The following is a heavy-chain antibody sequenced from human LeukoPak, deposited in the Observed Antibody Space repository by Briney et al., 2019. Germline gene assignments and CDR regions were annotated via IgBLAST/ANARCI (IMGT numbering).Heavy chain of an antibody. J-gene: IGHJ6*02. D-gene: IGHD6-6*01. V-gene: IGHV1-69*13. Sequence: GASVKVSCKASGGTFSSYAISWVRQAPGQGLEWMGGIIPIFGTANYAQKFQGRVTITADESTGTAYMELSSLRSEDAAVYYCARDLSIAAPLLGRYYGMDVWGQGTTVTVSS. CDR3: ARDLSIAAPLLGRYYGMDV. CDR1: GGTFSSYA. CDR2: IIPIFGTA.